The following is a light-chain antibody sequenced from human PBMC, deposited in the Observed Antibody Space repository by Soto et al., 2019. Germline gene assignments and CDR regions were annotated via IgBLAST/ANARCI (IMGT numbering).Light chain of an antibody. CDR1: SSNIGAGYP. CDR3: AVWDDNLSGVV. J-gene: IGLJ2*01. Sequence: QLVLTQPPSVSGAPGQRVTISCTGSSSNIGAGYPVHWYQQLPGTAPKLLVAGNRPSGVPDRFSGSKSGTSASLAVSGLRSEDEADYYCAVWDDNLSGVVFGGGTKLTVL. CDR2: G. V-gene: IGLV1-40*01.